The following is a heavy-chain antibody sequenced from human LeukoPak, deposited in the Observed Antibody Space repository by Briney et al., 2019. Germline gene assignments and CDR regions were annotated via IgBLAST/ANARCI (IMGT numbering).Heavy chain of an antibody. CDR2: IYYSGST. CDR3: AREGIYYYDSSGYYR. V-gene: IGHV4-31*03. D-gene: IGHD3-22*01. J-gene: IGHJ5*02. Sequence: SETLSLTCTVSGGSISSGGYYWSWIRQHPGKGLEWIGYIYYSGSTYYDPSLKSRVTISVDTSKNQFSLKLSSVTAADTAVYYCAREGIYYYDSSGYYRWGQGTLVTVSS. CDR1: GGSISSGGYY.